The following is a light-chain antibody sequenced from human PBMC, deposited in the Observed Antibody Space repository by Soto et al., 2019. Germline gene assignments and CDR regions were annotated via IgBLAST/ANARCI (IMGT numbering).Light chain of an antibody. V-gene: IGLV2-14*03. CDR2: DVT. CDR1: NSDVGGYNY. Sequence: QSALTQPASVSGSPGQSITISCTGTNSDVGGYNYVSWYQHHPGKAPKLMIFDVTYRPSGVSNRFSGSKSGNTASLTISGLQAEHEADYYCSSYTSTSTLVFGTGTKVTVL. CDR3: SSYTSTSTLV. J-gene: IGLJ1*01.